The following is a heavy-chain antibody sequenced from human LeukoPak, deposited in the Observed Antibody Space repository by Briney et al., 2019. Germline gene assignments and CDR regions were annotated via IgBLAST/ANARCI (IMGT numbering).Heavy chain of an antibody. CDR1: GFTFSSYG. V-gene: IGHV3-33*03. J-gene: IGHJ4*02. CDR3: ASLPRSSGYTRDY. D-gene: IGHD3-22*01. Sequence: PGRSLRLSCAASGFTFSSYGMHWVRQAPGKGLEWVAVIWYDGSNKYYADSVKGRFTISRDNSKNTLVLQMNSLRAEDTAVYYCASLPRSSGYTRDYWGQGTLVTVSS. CDR2: IWYDGSNK.